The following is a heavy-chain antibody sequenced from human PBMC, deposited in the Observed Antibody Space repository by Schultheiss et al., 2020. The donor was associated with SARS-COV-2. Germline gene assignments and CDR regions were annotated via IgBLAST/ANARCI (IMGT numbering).Heavy chain of an antibody. CDR2: IYYSGST. Sequence: SETLSLTCTVSGGSISSYYWSWIRQPPGKGLEWIGSIYYSGSTYYNPSLKSRVTISVDTSNNQFSLRLNSVTAADTAVYYCASLDYHDSSGYLYWGQGTLVTVSS. D-gene: IGHD3-22*01. CDR1: GGSISSYY. V-gene: IGHV4-59*05. CDR3: ASLDYHDSSGYLY. J-gene: IGHJ4*02.